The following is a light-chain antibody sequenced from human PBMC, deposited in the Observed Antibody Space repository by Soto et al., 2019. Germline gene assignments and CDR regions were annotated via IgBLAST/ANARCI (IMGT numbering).Light chain of an antibody. J-gene: IGKJ1*01. Sequence: EIVMTQSPATLSVSPGERATLSCRASQSVFSNLAWFQQRPGQAPRLLIYGASTRATGIPARFSGSGSGTEFTLTSSSLQYEDFAVYYCQQYDDLPKFGQGTKVEIK. CDR2: GAS. CDR3: QQYDDLPK. CDR1: QSVFSN. V-gene: IGKV3-15*01.